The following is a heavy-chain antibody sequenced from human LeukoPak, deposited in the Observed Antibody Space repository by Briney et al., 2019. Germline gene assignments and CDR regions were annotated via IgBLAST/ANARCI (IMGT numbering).Heavy chain of an antibody. Sequence: GSLRLSCAASGFTFSSYWMHWVRQAPGKGLVWVSRINSDGSSTSYADSVKGRFTISRDNAKNTLYLQMNSLRAEDTAVYYCARGGMYSGSYYAPVGFDYWGQGTLVTVSS. CDR3: ARGGMYSGSYYAPVGFDY. J-gene: IGHJ4*02. CDR2: INSDGSST. D-gene: IGHD1-26*01. CDR1: GFTFSSYW. V-gene: IGHV3-74*01.